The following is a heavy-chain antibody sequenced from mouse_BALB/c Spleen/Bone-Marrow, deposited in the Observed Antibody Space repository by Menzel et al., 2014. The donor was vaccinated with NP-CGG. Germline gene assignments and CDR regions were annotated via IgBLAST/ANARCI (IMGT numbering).Heavy chain of an antibody. CDR3: ARHAYYDQTEVSFVY. D-gene: IGHD2-4*01. CDR2: ISGGGSYT. V-gene: IGHV5-9-2*01. J-gene: IGHJ3*01. CDR1: GFSFNSYG. Sequence: EVKVVESGGGLVKSGGSLKLSCAASGFSFNSYGMSWVRQTPEKRLEWVATISGGGSYTSYPDSVKGRLTISRDNAKNNLYLQLSSLRSEDTALYYCARHAYYDQTEVSFVYWDQGTLVTVSA.